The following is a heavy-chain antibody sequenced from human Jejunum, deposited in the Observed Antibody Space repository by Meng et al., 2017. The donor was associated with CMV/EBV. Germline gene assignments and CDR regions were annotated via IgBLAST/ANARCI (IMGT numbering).Heavy chain of an antibody. CDR1: GFPFSGYA. V-gene: IGHV3-23*01. Sequence: ASSGFPFSGYAVSWVRQAPGRGLEWVSTISDSGDNTYYADSVKGRFTVSRDNSKKMLYLHVNSLRAEDTALYYCAKIWPTVTFDYWGQGTLVTVSS. J-gene: IGHJ4*02. CDR3: AKIWPTVTFDY. D-gene: IGHD4-17*01. CDR2: ISDSGDNT.